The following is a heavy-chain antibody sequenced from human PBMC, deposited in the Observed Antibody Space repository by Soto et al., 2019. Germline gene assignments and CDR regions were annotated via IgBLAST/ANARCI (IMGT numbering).Heavy chain of an antibody. D-gene: IGHD3-16*01. Sequence: QVQLVQSGAEVKKSGASVKVSCKASRYTFISYDINWVRQATGQGLEWRGWMNPNSGNTGYAKKLQGRITITRNTSTNTAYMELSSLRSEDTAVYYCARGQEVWWIAGPLCLHGLDVWGQGTTVTVSS. J-gene: IGHJ6*02. CDR2: MNPNSGNT. V-gene: IGHV1-8*01. CDR1: RYTFISYD. CDR3: ARGQEVWWIAGPLCLHGLDV.